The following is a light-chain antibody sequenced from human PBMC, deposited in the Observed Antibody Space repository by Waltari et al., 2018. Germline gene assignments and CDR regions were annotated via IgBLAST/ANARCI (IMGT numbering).Light chain of an antibody. Sequence: QSALTQPASVSGSPGQSITIPCTGTSSDVGNYNLVSWYQHHPGKAPKLMIYEGTKRPSGVSNRFSGSKSGNTASLTISGLQAEDEADYYCCSFAGTSTPVFGGGTKLTVL. CDR2: EGT. V-gene: IGLV2-23*01. CDR1: SSDVGNYNL. CDR3: CSFAGTSTPV. J-gene: IGLJ3*02.